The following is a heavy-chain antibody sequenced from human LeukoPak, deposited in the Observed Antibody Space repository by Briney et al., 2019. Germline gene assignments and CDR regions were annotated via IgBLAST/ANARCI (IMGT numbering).Heavy chain of an antibody. J-gene: IGHJ6*02. V-gene: IGHV4-39*01. Sequence: SETLSLTCTVSGGSISSSSYYWGWIRQPPGKGLEWIVSIYYSGNAYYKSSLKSRVTISADTSKNQFSLKLRSVTAADTAVYYCASLAVAGRGPHYYGMDVWGQGTTVTVSS. CDR2: IYYSGNA. D-gene: IGHD6-19*01. CDR1: GGSISSSSYY. CDR3: ASLAVAGRGPHYYGMDV.